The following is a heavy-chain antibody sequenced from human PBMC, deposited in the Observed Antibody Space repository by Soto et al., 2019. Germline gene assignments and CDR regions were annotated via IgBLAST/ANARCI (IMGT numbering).Heavy chain of an antibody. CDR3: ARTITMVRGVITSGMDV. J-gene: IGHJ6*02. Sequence: ASVKVSCKASGYTFTSYGISWVRQAPGQGLEWMGWISAYNGNTNYAQKLQGRVTMTTDTSTSTAYMELRSLRSDDTAVYYCARTITMVRGVITSGMDVWGQGTTVTVSS. CDR2: ISAYNGNT. V-gene: IGHV1-18*01. CDR1: GYTFTSYG. D-gene: IGHD3-10*01.